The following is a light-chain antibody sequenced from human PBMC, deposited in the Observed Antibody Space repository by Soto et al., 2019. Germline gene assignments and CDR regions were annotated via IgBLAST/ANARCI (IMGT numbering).Light chain of an antibody. V-gene: IGKV3-20*01. CDR3: QQYGSSPPVT. CDR2: GAS. J-gene: IGKJ4*01. Sequence: EIVLTQSPGTLSLSPGERATLCCRASQSVSNNYLAWYQQNPGQAPRLLIYGASSRATGIPDRFSGSGSGTDFTLTISRLEPEDFAVYYCQQYGSSPPVTFGGGTRVEIK. CDR1: QSVSNNY.